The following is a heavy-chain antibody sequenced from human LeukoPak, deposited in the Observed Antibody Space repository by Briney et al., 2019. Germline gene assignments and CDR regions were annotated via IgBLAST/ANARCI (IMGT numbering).Heavy chain of an antibody. D-gene: IGHD1-26*01. J-gene: IGHJ4*02. CDR1: GFTFSSYS. Sequence: GGSLRLSCAASGFTFSSYSMNWVRQIPGKGLEWVSSISTSSDYIYYADSVKGRFTISRDNAKNSLYLQMNSLRAEDTAVYYCAREELTYWGQGTLVTVS. CDR3: AREELTY. V-gene: IGHV3-21*01. CDR2: ISTSSDYI.